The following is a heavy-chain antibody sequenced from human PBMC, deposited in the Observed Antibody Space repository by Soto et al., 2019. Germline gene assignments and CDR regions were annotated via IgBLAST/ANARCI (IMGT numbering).Heavy chain of an antibody. CDR1: GFTFSAYY. CDR3: ARSLLDEYSSSWRSAYYGMDV. J-gene: IGHJ6*02. V-gene: IGHV1-2*02. D-gene: IGHD6-13*01. Sequence: QVQLVQSGAEVKKPGASVKVSCKASGFTFSAYYIYWVRQAPGQGLEWIGWINPNSGGTNNAQKFQGRVTMTRDTSTSTVYMALSALIPDDPAGYYCARSLLDEYSSSWRSAYYGMDVWGQGTTVTVSS. CDR2: INPNSGGT.